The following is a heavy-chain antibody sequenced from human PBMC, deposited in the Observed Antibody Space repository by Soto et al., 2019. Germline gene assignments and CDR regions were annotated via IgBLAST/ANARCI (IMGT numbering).Heavy chain of an antibody. CDR1: GFTFSSYW. V-gene: IGHV3-7*03. J-gene: IGHJ6*02. D-gene: IGHD3-3*01. CDR3: ARDDRGDDFWSGYSGMDV. Sequence: EVQLVESGGGLVQPGGSLRLSCAASGFTFSSYWMSWVRQAPGKGLEWVANIKQDGSEKYYVDSVKGRFTISRDNAKNSLYLQMNSLRAEDTAVYYCARDDRGDDFWSGYSGMDVWGQGTTVTVSS. CDR2: IKQDGSEK.